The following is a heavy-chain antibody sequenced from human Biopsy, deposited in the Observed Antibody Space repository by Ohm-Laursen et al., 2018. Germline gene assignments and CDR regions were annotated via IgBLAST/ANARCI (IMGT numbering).Heavy chain of an antibody. J-gene: IGHJ6*02. CDR3: VRGVDYYDPYHYYALDV. D-gene: IGHD3-22*01. CDR1: DGSINSNDYY. Sequence: GTLSLTCAVSDGSINSNDYYWGWIRQAPGKGLEWLGSVHYSGATYYNPPLTSRATISVGTAKNQFFLKVRSVTAADTAVYYCVRGVDYYDPYHYYALDVWGQGTTVTVSS. V-gene: IGHV4-39*01. CDR2: VHYSGAT.